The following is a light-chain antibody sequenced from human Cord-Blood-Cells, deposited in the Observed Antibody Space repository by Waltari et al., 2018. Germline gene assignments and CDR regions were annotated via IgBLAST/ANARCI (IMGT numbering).Light chain of an antibody. J-gene: IGLJ2*01. V-gene: IGLV2-14*01. CDR1: SSDVGGYNY. Sequence: QSALTQPASVSGSPGQSITISCTGTSSDVGGYNYVSWYQQHQGKAPKLRIYEVSKRPSGVSNRCSGSKSGNTASLTISGLQAEDEADYYCSSYTSSSTVFGGGTKLTVL. CDR2: EVS. CDR3: SSYTSSSTV.